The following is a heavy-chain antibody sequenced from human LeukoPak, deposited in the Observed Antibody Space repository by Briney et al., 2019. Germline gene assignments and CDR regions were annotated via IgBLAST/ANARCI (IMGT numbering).Heavy chain of an antibody. V-gene: IGHV3-74*01. J-gene: IGHJ5*02. CDR3: ARGSHYDFWSGYSIGFDP. D-gene: IGHD3-3*01. CDR1: GFTFSSYW. Sequence: GGSLRLSCAASGFTFSSYWKQWARHAPGKGLVWVSRINSDGSSTSYADSVKGRFTISRDNAKNTLYLQMNSLRAEDTAVYYCARGSHYDFWSGYSIGFDPWGQGTLVTVSS. CDR2: INSDGSST.